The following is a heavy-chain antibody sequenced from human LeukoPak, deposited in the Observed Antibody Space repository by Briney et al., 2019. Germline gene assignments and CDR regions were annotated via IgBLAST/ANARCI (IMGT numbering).Heavy chain of an antibody. J-gene: IGHJ5*02. Sequence: PSETLSLTCTVSGGSISSYYWSWIRQPAGKGLEWIGRIYTSGSTNYNPSLKSRVTMPVDTSKNQFSLKLSSVTAADTAVYYCARGGLGDFWSGYYISSGDWFDPWGQGTLVTVSS. D-gene: IGHD3-3*01. CDR2: IYTSGST. CDR3: ARGGLGDFWSGYYISSGDWFDP. CDR1: GGSISSYY. V-gene: IGHV4-4*07.